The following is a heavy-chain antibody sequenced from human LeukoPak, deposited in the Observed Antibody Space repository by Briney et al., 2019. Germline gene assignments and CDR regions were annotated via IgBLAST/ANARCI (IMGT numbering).Heavy chain of an antibody. CDR3: ARDGYSYGEQFDY. J-gene: IGHJ4*02. V-gene: IGHV3-21*01. Sequence: GGSLRLSCAASGFTFSSYSMTWVRQAPGKVLEWVSSISSSSSYIYYADSVKGQFTISRDNAKNSPYLQMNSLRAEDTAVYYCARDGYSYGEQFDYWGQGTLVTVSS. CDR2: ISSSSSYI. CDR1: GFTFSSYS. D-gene: IGHD5-18*01.